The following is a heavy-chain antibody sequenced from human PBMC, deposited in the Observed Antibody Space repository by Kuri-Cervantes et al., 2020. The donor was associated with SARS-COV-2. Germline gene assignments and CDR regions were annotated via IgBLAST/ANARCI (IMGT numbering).Heavy chain of an antibody. J-gene: IGHJ6*01. Sequence: ASVKVSCKASGYTFTSYGISWVRQAPGQGLEWMGWVSAYNGNTNYAQKLQGRVTMTTDTSTSTAYMELRSLRSDDTAVYYCARDPPPDIVLMVYAIPGGMDVWGQGTTVTGSS. CDR3: ARDPPPDIVLMVYAIPGGMDV. V-gene: IGHV1-18*01. CDR1: GYTFTSYG. CDR2: VSAYNGNT. D-gene: IGHD2-8*01.